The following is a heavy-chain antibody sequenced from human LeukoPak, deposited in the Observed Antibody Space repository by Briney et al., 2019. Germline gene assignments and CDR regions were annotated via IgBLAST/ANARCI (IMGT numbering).Heavy chain of an antibody. CDR1: GGSFSGYY. CDR3: ARLQPGEYSGSYGLRDY. J-gene: IGHJ4*02. CDR2: INHSGST. Sequence: SETLSLTCAVYGGSFSGYYWSWVRQPPGKGLEWIGEINHSGSTNYNPSLKSRITISVDTSKNQFSLKLSSVTAADTAVYYCARLQPGEYSGSYGLRDYWGQGTLVTVSS. V-gene: IGHV4-34*01. D-gene: IGHD1-26*01.